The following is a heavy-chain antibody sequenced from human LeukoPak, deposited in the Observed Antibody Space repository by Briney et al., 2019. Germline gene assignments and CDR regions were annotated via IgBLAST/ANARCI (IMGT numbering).Heavy chain of an antibody. D-gene: IGHD1-26*01. Sequence: GRSLRLSCAASGFTFDDYTMHWVRQSPGKGLEWVSGISWDSGTIGYVDSVKGRFAISRDYASTSLFLQMDSLRAEDTSVYYCARDAGWGYYDLWGQGTPVTVSS. CDR2: ISWDSGTI. J-gene: IGHJ4*02. V-gene: IGHV3-9*01. CDR3: ARDAGWGYYDL. CDR1: GFTFDDYT.